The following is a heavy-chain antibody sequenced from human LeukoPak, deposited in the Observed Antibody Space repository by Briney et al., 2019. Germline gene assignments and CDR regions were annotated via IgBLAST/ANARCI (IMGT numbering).Heavy chain of an antibody. V-gene: IGHV3-30*04. CDR3: ARDPRIALAGTTAYHYFFHMDV. CDR2: ISHDGGNK. Sequence: GGSLRLSCAASGFTLSRHPIFWVRQAPGKGLEWVAVISHDGGNKYYTDSVKGRFTVSRDNSKNTVYLHMSSLRPNDTALYYCARDPRIALAGTTAYHYFFHMDVWGKGTTVLVS. CDR1: GFTLSRHP. D-gene: IGHD6-19*01. J-gene: IGHJ6*03.